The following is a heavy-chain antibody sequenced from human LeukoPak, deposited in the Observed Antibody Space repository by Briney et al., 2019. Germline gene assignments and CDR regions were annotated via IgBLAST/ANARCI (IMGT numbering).Heavy chain of an antibody. V-gene: IGHV4-39*01. Sequence: SETLSLTCSVSGDSISSSGHYWGWIRQPPGKGLEWIGSVYYCGDTYYNPSLKSRVTISVDTSKNQFSLKLSSVTAADSAVYYCASPSTYEAGYFYYLDVWGKGTTVTVSS. J-gene: IGHJ6*03. CDR2: VYYCGDT. CDR3: ASPSTYEAGYFYYLDV. D-gene: IGHD3-22*01. CDR1: GDSISSSGHY.